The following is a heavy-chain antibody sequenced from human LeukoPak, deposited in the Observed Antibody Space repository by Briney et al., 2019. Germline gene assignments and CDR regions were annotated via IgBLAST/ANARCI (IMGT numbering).Heavy chain of an antibody. CDR1: GGTFSSYA. CDR2: IIPIFGTA. J-gene: IGHJ5*02. CDR3: AREGEYCSSTGCYGPNWFDP. Sequence: SVKVSCKASGGTFSSYAISWVRQAPGQGLEWMGGIIPIFGTANYAQKFQGRVTITADESTSTAYMELSSLRSEDTAVYYCAREGEYCSSTGCYGPNWFDPWGQGTLVTVSS. V-gene: IGHV1-69*13. D-gene: IGHD2-2*01.